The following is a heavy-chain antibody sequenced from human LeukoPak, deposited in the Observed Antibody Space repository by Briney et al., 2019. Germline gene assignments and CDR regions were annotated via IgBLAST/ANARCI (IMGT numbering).Heavy chain of an antibody. CDR1: GDSISSYY. J-gene: IGHJ4*02. V-gene: IGHV4-59*12. Sequence: SETLSLTCTVSGDSISSYYWGWIRQPPGKGLEWIGEVHLDGRTNYNPSLKSRLTMSVDLSENHISLKLTSVTAADTAVYYCAREGGFYRPLDYSGQGTLVTVSS. CDR2: VHLDGRT. CDR3: AREGGFYRPLDY. D-gene: IGHD3-3*01.